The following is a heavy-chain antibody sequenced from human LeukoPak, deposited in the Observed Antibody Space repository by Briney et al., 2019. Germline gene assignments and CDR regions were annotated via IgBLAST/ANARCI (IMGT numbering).Heavy chain of an antibody. V-gene: IGHV3-30*04. CDR3: ARGTIYGSGSYTGYYFGY. J-gene: IGHJ4*02. CDR2: ISYDGSNK. CDR1: GFTFSSYA. D-gene: IGHD3-10*01. Sequence: GRSLRLSCAASGFTFSSYAMHWVRQAPGKGLEWVAVISYDGSNKYYADSVKGRFTMSRDNSKNTVYLKMNSLRAEDTAVYYCARGTIYGSGSYTGYYFGYWGQGTLVTVSS.